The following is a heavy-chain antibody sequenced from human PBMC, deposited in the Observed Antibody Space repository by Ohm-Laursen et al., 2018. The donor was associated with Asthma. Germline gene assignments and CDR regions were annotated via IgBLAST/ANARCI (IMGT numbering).Heavy chain of an antibody. CDR2: INPSGGST. CDR1: GNTFSDYY. Sequence: ASVKVSCKASGNTFSDYYLHWVRQAPGQGLEWMGIINPSGGSTSYAQKFQGRVTMTRDTSTSTVYMELSSLRSEDTAVYYCARAQAVAGSFDYWGQGTLVTVSS. CDR3: ARAQAVAGSFDY. D-gene: IGHD6-19*01. J-gene: IGHJ4*02. V-gene: IGHV1-46*03.